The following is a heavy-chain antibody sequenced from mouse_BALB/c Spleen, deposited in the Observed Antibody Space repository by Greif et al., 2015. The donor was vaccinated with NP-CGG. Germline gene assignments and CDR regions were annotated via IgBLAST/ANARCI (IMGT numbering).Heavy chain of an antibody. V-gene: IGHV2-2*02. CDR3: ARNSLYYYGSSLAY. D-gene: IGHD1-1*01. CDR2: IWSGGST. Sequence: VQRVESGPGLVQPSQSLSITCTVSGFSLTSYGVHWVRQSPGKGLEWLGVIWSGGSTDYNAAFISRLSISKDNSKSQVFFKMNSLQANDTAIYYCARNSLYYYGSSLAYWGQGTLVTVSA. CDR1: GFSLTSYG. J-gene: IGHJ3*01.